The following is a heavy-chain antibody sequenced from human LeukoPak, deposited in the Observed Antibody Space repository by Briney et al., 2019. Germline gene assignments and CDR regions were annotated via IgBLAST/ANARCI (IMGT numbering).Heavy chain of an antibody. CDR2: ISGSGGST. Sequence: GGSLRLSCAASGFTFSSYAMSWVRQAPGKGLEWVSAISGSGGSTYYADSVKGRLAISRDNSKNTLYLQMNSLRAEDTAVYYCAKDYGSGYYDDAFDIWGQGTMVTVSS. D-gene: IGHD3-22*01. J-gene: IGHJ3*02. V-gene: IGHV3-23*01. CDR3: AKDYGSGYYDDAFDI. CDR1: GFTFSSYA.